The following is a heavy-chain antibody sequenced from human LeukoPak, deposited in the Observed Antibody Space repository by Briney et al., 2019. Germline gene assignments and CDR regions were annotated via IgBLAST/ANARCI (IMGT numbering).Heavy chain of an antibody. Sequence: GGSLRLSCAASGFIFGSYGMHWVRQAPVKGLEWVAFTPYHGVSRYYTESVKGRFTISRDNSKSTLYLQMNSLGIEDTAVYYCAKDRHGDYTSDYWGQGTLVIVSS. D-gene: IGHD4-17*01. CDR3: AKDRHGDYTSDY. V-gene: IGHV3-30*02. CDR1: GFIFGSYG. CDR2: TPYHGVSR. J-gene: IGHJ4*02.